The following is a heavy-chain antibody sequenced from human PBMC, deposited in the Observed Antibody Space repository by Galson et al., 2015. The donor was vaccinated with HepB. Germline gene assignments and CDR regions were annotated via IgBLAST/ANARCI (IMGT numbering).Heavy chain of an antibody. Sequence: SVKVSCKASGGTFSSYAISWVRQAPGQGLEWMGRIIPILGIANYAQKFQGRVTITADKSTSTAYMELSSLRSEDTAVYYCASPLDYYDSSGFDYWGQGTLVTVSS. V-gene: IGHV1-69*04. CDR2: IIPILGIA. CDR1: GGTFSSYA. CDR3: ASPLDYYDSSGFDY. J-gene: IGHJ4*02. D-gene: IGHD3-22*01.